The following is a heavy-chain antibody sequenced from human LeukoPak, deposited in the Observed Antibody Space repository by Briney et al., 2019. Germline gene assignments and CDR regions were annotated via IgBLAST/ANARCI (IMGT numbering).Heavy chain of an antibody. CDR1: GGSISNSSYY. CDR2: IYYSGTT. D-gene: IGHD6-13*01. V-gene: IGHV4-39*01. J-gene: IGHJ5*02. Sequence: PSETLSLTCTVSGGSISNSSYYWGWIRQPPGKGLEWIGSIYYSGTTYYNPSLRSRVTISVDTSKNQFSLKLSSVTAADTAVYYCARLSRAGAARIGNWFDPWGQGTLVTVSS. CDR3: ARLSRAGAARIGNWFDP.